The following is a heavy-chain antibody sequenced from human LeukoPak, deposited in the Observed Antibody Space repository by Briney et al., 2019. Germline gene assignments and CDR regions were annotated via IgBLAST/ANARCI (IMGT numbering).Heavy chain of an antibody. V-gene: IGHV4-34*01. CDR2: INHSGST. J-gene: IGHJ4*02. CDR3: ARGRRRAIAAAGKRNPYCFDY. Sequence: SETLSLTCAVYGGSFSGYCWSWIRQPPGKGLEWIGEINHSGSTNYNPSLKSRVTISVDTSKNQFSLKLSSVIAADTAVYYCARGRRRAIAAAGKRNPYCFDYWGQGTLVTVSS. CDR1: GGSFSGYC. D-gene: IGHD6-13*01.